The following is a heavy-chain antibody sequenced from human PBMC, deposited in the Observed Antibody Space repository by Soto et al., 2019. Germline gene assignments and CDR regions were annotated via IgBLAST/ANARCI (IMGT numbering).Heavy chain of an antibody. D-gene: IGHD3-22*01. CDR1: GGTFSSLD. J-gene: IGHJ6*02. CDR3: ARALLSHSYDSGGYDSYFHAMDV. Sequence: QVQLVQSGAEVKKPGSSVKVSCKASGGTFSSLDINWVRQAPGQGLEWMGGIIPISETTNYAQIFQGRVSIVADKSTSTAYMELSRLRSEDTDVYYCARALLSHSYDSGGYDSYFHAMDVWGQGTRVTVSS. V-gene: IGHV1-69*06. CDR2: IIPISETT.